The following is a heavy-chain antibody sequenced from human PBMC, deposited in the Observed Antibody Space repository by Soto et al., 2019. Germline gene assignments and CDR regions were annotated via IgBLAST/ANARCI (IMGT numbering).Heavy chain of an antibody. D-gene: IGHD2-15*01. CDR1: GGSLSGYY. V-gene: IGHV4-34*01. J-gene: IGHJ5*02. Sequence: SETLSLTCAAYGGSLSGYYWSWIRQPPGKGLEWLGEINHSGSTNYNPSLKSRVTISVATSKNQFSLKLSSVTAADTAVYYCARLCSGGSCPADRCPWGQGTLVTVSS. CDR2: INHSGST. CDR3: ARLCSGGSCPADRCP.